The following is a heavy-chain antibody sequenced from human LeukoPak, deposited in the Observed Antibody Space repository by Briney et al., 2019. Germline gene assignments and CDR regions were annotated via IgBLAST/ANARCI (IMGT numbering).Heavy chain of an antibody. CDR3: TKTDGHQYFFPH. D-gene: IGHD2-2*01. J-gene: IGHJ1*01. CDR2: ISGDLRHI. V-gene: IGHV3-21*01. Sequence: PGGSLRLSCAASGFIFNRYSMNWVRQAPGKGLEWVSSISGDLRHISYADSLKGRFTISRDNAKTSVFLQMNSLRAEDTAIYYCTKTDGHQYFFPHWGLGTLVTVSS. CDR1: GFIFNRYS.